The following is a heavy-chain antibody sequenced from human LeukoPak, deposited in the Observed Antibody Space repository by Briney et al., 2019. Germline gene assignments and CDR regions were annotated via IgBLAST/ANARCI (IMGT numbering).Heavy chain of an antibody. V-gene: IGHV1-69*05. CDR3: ARGPGLVVVGTEYFQH. D-gene: IGHD3-22*01. CDR2: IIPIFGTA. Sequence: SVKVSCKASGGTFSSYAISWVRQAPGQGLEWVRRIIPIFGTANYAQKFQGRVTITTDESTSTAYMELSSLRSEDTAVYYCARGPGLVVVGTEYFQHWGQGTLVTVSS. CDR1: GGTFSSYA. J-gene: IGHJ1*01.